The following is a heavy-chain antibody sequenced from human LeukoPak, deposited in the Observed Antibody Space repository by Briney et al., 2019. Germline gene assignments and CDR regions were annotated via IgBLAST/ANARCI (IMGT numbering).Heavy chain of an antibody. D-gene: IGHD6-6*01. CDR3: ARLSVAAEYYFDY. CDR1: GGSIDNHY. CDR2: MYYSGIT. Sequence: PSETLSLTCSVSGGSIDNHYWSWIPQPPGKGLEWIGYMYYSGITNYNPSLQGRVTILVDTSKNHFSLKLRSVTASDTAVYYCARLSVAAEYYFDYWGQGTLVTVSS. V-gene: IGHV4-59*08. J-gene: IGHJ4*02.